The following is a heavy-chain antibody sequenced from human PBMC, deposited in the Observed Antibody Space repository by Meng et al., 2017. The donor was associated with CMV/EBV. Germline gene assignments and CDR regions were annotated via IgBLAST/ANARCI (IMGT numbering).Heavy chain of an antibody. CDR3: ARDRYCSSTSCYTYYYYGMDV. J-gene: IGHJ6*02. V-gene: IGHV3-21*01. Sequence: ESRKISCAASGFTFSSYSMNWVRQAPGKGLEWVSSISSSSSYIYYADSVKGRFTISRDNAKNSLYLQMNSLRAEDTAVYYCARDRYCSSTSCYTYYYYGMDVWGQGTTVTVSS. CDR1: GFTFSSYS. CDR2: ISSSSSYI. D-gene: IGHD2-2*02.